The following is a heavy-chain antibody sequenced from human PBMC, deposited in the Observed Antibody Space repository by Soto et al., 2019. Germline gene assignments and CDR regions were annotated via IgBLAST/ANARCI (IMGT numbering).Heavy chain of an antibody. CDR1: GFTFSSYA. D-gene: IGHD3-3*01. Sequence: GGSLRLSCAASGFTFSSYAMSWARQAPGKGLEWVSAISGSGGSTYYADSVKGRFTISRDNSKNTLYLQMNSLRAEDTAVYYCAKGRGHYDFWSGYDAFDIWGQGTMVTVSS. V-gene: IGHV3-23*01. J-gene: IGHJ3*02. CDR3: AKGRGHYDFWSGYDAFDI. CDR2: ISGSGGST.